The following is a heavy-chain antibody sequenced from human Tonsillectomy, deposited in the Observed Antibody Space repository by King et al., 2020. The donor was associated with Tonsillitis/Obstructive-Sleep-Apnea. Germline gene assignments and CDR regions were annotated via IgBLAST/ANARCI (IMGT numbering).Heavy chain of an antibody. D-gene: IGHD2-8*01. J-gene: IGHJ3*02. V-gene: IGHV4-59*01. CDR2: IYSSGST. CDR1: GGSISSYS. CDR3: ARDMVLEAGGDAFDI. Sequence: VQLQESGPGLVKPSETLSLTCTVSGGSISSYSWSWIRQPPGKGLEWIGYIYSSGSTNYNPSLKSRVTISVDTSKNQFSLKLSSVTAADTAVYYCARDMVLEAGGDAFDIWGKGTMVTVSS.